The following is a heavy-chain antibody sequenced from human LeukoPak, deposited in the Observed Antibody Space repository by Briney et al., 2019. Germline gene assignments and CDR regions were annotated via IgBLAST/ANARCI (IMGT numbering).Heavy chain of an antibody. J-gene: IGHJ4*02. D-gene: IGHD1-26*01. V-gene: IGHV1-2*02. Sequence: GASVKVSCKASGYTFTGYYMHWVRQAPGQGLEWMGWINPNGGGTNYAQKFQGRVTMTRDTSISTAYMELSRLRSDDTAVYYCARAHRGSYSVVPVSWGQGTLVTVSS. CDR3: ARAHRGSYSVVPVS. CDR1: GYTFTGYY. CDR2: INPNGGGT.